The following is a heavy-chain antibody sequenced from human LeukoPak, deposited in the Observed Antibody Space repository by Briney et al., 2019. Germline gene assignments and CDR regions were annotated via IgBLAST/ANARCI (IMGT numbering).Heavy chain of an antibody. Sequence: SVKVSCTASGGTFSSYAISWVRQAPGQGLEWMGGIIPIFGTANYAQKFQGRVTITADESTSTAYMELSSLRSEDTAVYYCARARKRSQWRVMGFFVYYFDYWGQGTLVTVSS. CDR1: GGTFSSYA. CDR3: ARARKRSQWRVMGFFVYYFDY. V-gene: IGHV1-69*13. CDR2: IIPIFGTA. J-gene: IGHJ4*02. D-gene: IGHD6-19*01.